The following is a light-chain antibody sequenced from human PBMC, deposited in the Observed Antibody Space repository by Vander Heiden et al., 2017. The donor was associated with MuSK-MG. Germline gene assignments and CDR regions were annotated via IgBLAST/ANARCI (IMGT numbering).Light chain of an antibody. CDR1: QNVNNN. V-gene: IGKV3-15*01. CDR2: DVG. J-gene: IGKJ4*01. CDR3: QQYNNWPPLT. Sequence: EIVMTQSPATGSLSPGERATLAYRASQNVNNNFAWYQQKPGQAPRLLIYDVGTRATGIPARFSGSGCATEFPLTISSLQSEDFAVYYCQQYNNWPPLTFGGGTKVEIK.